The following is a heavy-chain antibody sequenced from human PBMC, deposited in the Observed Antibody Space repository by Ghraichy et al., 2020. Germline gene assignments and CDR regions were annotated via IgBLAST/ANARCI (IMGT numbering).Heavy chain of an antibody. Sequence: ASVKVSCKASGYTFTGYYMHWVRQAPGQGLEWMGWINPNSGGTNYAQKFQGWVTMTRDTSISTAYMELSRLRSDDTAVYYCARVLYDFWSGYHYFDYWGQGTLVTVSS. D-gene: IGHD3-3*01. CDR3: ARVLYDFWSGYHYFDY. J-gene: IGHJ4*02. CDR2: INPNSGGT. V-gene: IGHV1-2*04. CDR1: GYTFTGYY.